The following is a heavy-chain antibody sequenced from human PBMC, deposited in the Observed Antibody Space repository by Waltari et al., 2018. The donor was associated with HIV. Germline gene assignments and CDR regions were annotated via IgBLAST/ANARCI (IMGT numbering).Heavy chain of an antibody. Sequence: EVQLVESGGGLVKPGGSLRLSCAASGFTFSSYSMNWVRQAPGKGLEWVSSISSSSSYIYYADSVKGRFTISRDNAKNSLYLQMNSLRAEDTAVYYCARGTIAVAGPGGDYWGQGTLVTVSS. D-gene: IGHD6-19*01. CDR1: GFTFSSYS. CDR3: ARGTIAVAGPGGDY. CDR2: ISSSSSYI. J-gene: IGHJ4*02. V-gene: IGHV3-21*01.